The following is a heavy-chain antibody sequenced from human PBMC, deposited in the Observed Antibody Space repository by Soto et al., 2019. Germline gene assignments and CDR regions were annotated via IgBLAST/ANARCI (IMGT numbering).Heavy chain of an antibody. J-gene: IGHJ4*02. CDR2: ISGSGGST. CDR3: AKSPGMYYYDSSGYYHYDY. V-gene: IGHV3-23*01. CDR1: GFTFSSYA. Sequence: GALRLSCAASGFTFSSYAMTWVRQAPGKGLEWVSVISGSGGSTYYADSVKGRFTISRDNSKNTLYLQMNSLRAEDTAVYYCAKSPGMYYYDSSGYYHYDYWGQGTLVTVSS. D-gene: IGHD3-22*01.